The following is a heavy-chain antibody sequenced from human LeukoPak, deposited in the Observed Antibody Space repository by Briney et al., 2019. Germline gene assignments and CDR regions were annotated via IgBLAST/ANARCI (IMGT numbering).Heavy chain of an antibody. Sequence: GGSLRLSCAASGFTFSSYDMSWVRQAPGKGLEWVSAISASGGRTYYADSVKGRFTISRDNAKNSLYLQMNSLRAEDTAVYYCARAPSGSYSRFDPWGQGTLVTVSS. CDR1: GFTFSSYD. CDR2: ISASGGRT. CDR3: ARAPSGSYSRFDP. J-gene: IGHJ5*02. V-gene: IGHV3-23*01. D-gene: IGHD1-26*01.